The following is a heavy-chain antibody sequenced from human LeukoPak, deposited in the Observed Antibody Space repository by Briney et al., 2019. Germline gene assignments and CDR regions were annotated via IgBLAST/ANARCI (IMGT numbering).Heavy chain of an antibody. Sequence: PGGSLRLSCAASGFTFRSYAMSWVRQAPGKGREWVSAISGSGDTTYYADSVKGRFTISRDNSKNTLYVQMNSLRPEHTAVYYCAKVGARGCSSSTCFIYWGQGTLVTVSS. CDR2: ISGSGDTT. CDR3: AKVGARGCSSSTCFIY. V-gene: IGHV3-23*01. CDR1: GFTFRSYA. J-gene: IGHJ4*02. D-gene: IGHD2-2*01.